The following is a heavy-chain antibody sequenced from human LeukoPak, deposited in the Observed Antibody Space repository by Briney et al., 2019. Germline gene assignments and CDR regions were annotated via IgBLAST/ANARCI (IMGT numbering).Heavy chain of an antibody. V-gene: IGHV1-18*01. CDR2: LSAYNGNI. J-gene: IGHJ4*02. D-gene: IGHD3-10*01. CDR3: ARLDSGTVNGY. CDR1: GYTFTSYA. Sequence: ASVKVSCKASGYTFTSYAISWVRQAPGQGLEWMGWLSAYNGNINYAQKFQGRVTMTTDTSTSTAYMELRSLRSDDTAVYYCARLDSGTVNGYWGQGTLVTVSS.